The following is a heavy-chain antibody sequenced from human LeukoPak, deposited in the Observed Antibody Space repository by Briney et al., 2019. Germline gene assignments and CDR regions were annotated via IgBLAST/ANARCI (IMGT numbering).Heavy chain of an antibody. CDR2: ISGSGTNT. CDR1: GFTFSSYA. Sequence: GGSLRLSCAASGFTFSSYAMTWVRQAPGKGLGWVSAISGSGTNTYSADSVKGRFTISRDNSKNTLYLQMNSLRAEDTAVYYCAKRDSGSHYVDYWGQGTLVTVSS. J-gene: IGHJ4*02. CDR3: AKRDSGSHYVDY. V-gene: IGHV3-23*01. D-gene: IGHD1-26*01.